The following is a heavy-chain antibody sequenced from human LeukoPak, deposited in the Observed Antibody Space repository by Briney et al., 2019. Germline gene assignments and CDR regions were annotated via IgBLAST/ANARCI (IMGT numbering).Heavy chain of an antibody. D-gene: IGHD3-10*01. J-gene: IGHJ5*02. V-gene: IGHV4-34*01. CDR1: GGSFSGYY. CDR2: INHSGST. CDR3: ARNGDFWSSGDWFDP. Sequence: SETLSLTCAVYGGSFSGYYWSWIRQPPGKGLEWIGEINHSGSTNYNPSLKSRVTMSVDTSKNQFSLKLNSMTAADTAVYYCARNGDFWSSGDWFDPWGQGTLVTVSS.